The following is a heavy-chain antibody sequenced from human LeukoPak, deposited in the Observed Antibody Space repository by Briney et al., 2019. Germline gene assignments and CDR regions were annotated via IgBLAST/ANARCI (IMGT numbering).Heavy chain of an antibody. J-gene: IGHJ4*02. CDR1: GFTFNNYA. CDR2: ISNSGSGT. Sequence: GSLRLSCAASGFTFNNYAMIWVRQAPGKGLEWVSAISNSGSGTYYADSVKGRFTISRDNARNSQFLQMNSLRVDDTAVYYCASGGGWVFFNWGQGTLVTVSS. CDR3: ASGGGWVFFN. D-gene: IGHD6-19*01. V-gene: IGHV3-23*01.